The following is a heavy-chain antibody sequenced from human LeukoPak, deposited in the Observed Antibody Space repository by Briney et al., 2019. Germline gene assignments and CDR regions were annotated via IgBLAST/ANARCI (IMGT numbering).Heavy chain of an antibody. J-gene: IGHJ4*02. Sequence: PGGSLRLSCAVSGFTFSRFSMTWVRQAPGKGLEWVSSISSSSSYIYYRDSVKGRFTISRDNAKNSLYLQMHSLRAEDTAVYYCALVGATSWAPFDYWGQGTLVTASS. CDR3: ALVGATSWAPFDY. CDR1: GFTFSRFS. CDR2: ISSSSSYI. V-gene: IGHV3-21*01. D-gene: IGHD1-26*01.